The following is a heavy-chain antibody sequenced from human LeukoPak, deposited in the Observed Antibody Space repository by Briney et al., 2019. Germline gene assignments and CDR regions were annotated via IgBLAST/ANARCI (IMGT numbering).Heavy chain of an antibody. CDR3: ARVGQSYSRFYYFDY. J-gene: IGHJ4*02. Sequence: SETLSLTCTVSGGSVSSGSYYWGWLRQPPGKGLEWIGNIYYSGSTYYNPSLKSRVTISVETSKNQFSLKLSSVTAADTAVYYCARVGQSYSRFYYFDYWGQGTLVTVSS. CDR2: IYYSGST. CDR1: GGSVSSGSYY. V-gene: IGHV4-39*07. D-gene: IGHD6-13*01.